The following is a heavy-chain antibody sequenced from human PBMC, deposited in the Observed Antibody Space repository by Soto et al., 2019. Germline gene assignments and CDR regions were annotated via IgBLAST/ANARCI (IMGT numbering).Heavy chain of an antibody. CDR3: AKVTLSLAVAGSLGY. J-gene: IGHJ4*02. D-gene: IGHD6-19*01. V-gene: IGHV3-43*01. CDR2: ISWDGGST. Sequence: GGSLRLSCAASGFTFDDYTMHWVRQAPGKGLEWVSLISWDGGSTYYADSVKGRFTISRDNSKNSLYLQMNSLRTEDTALYYCAKVTLSLAVAGSLGYWGQGTLVTVSS. CDR1: GFTFDDYT.